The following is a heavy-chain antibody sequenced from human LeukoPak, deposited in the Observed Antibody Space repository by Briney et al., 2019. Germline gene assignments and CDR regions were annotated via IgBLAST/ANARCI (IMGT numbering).Heavy chain of an antibody. CDR1: GFTFSSYS. CDR2: ISSSSSYI. CDR3: ARVNWADAFDI. V-gene: IGHV3-21*01. J-gene: IGHJ3*02. Sequence: GGSLRLSCAASGFTFSSYSMNWVRQAPGKGLEWVSSISSSSSYIYYADSVKGRFAISRDNAKNSLYLQMNSLRAEDTAVYYCARVNWADAFDIWGQGTMVTVPS. D-gene: IGHD7-27*01.